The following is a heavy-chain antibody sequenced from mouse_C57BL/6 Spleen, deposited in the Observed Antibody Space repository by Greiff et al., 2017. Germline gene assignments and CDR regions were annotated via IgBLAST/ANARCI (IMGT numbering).Heavy chain of an antibody. D-gene: IGHD2-4*01. CDR2: IYPSDSET. J-gene: IGHJ3*01. Sequence: QVQLQQPGAELVRPGSSVKLSCKASGYTFTSYWMDWVKQRPGQGLEWIGNIYPSDSETHYNQKFKDKATLTVDKSSSTAYMQLSSLTSEDSAVYYCARSGGLRRSFAYWGQGTLVTVSA. CDR3: ARSGGLRRSFAY. CDR1: GYTFTSYW. V-gene: IGHV1-61*01.